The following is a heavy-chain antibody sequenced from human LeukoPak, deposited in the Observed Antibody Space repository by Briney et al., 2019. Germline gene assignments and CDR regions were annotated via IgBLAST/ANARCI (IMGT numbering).Heavy chain of an antibody. Sequence: GGSLRLSCAASRFIFSTYGMHWVRQAPGKGLEWVAFIRSDGTNEFYADSVRGRLTISRDNSKNTLYVEMNSLTTEDTAVYYCVKEGEGAFDLWGQGTIVTVSS. CDR3: VKEGEGAFDL. J-gene: IGHJ3*01. CDR1: RFIFSTYG. V-gene: IGHV3-30*02. CDR2: IRSDGTNE.